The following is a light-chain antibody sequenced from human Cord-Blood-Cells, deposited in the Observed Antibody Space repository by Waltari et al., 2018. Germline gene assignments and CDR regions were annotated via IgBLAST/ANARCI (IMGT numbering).Light chain of an antibody. CDR2: DAS. Sequence: DIQMPQSPSSLSASVGDRVTITCQASQDISKYLNWDQQKPGKAPKLLIYDASNLETGVPSRFSGSGSGTDFTFTISSLQPEDIATYYCQQYDNLPPYTFGQGTKLEIK. CDR3: QQYDNLPPYT. CDR1: QDISKY. J-gene: IGKJ2*01. V-gene: IGKV1-33*01.